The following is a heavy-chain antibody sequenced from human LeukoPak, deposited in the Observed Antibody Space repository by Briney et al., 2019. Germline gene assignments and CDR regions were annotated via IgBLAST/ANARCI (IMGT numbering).Heavy chain of an antibody. J-gene: IGHJ4*02. CDR3: ARRGYSSGWNRFDY. CDR2: ISSSSNYI. V-gene: IGHV3-21*01. D-gene: IGHD6-25*01. Sequence: GRSLTLSCAASGFTVSSNYMSWVRQAPGKGLEWVSSISSSSNYIYYADSVKGRFTISRDNAKKSLYLQMNSLRAEDTAVYYCARRGYSSGWNRFDYWGQGTLVTVSS. CDR1: GFTVSSNY.